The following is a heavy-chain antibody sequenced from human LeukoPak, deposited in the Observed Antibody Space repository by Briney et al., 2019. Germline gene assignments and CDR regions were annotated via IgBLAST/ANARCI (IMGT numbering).Heavy chain of an antibody. CDR1: GYTFTSYY. J-gene: IGHJ4*02. Sequence: GASVKVSCKASGYTFTSYYMHWVRQAPGQGLEWMGIINPSDGSTSYAQKFQGRVTMTRDTSTSTVYMELSSLRSEDTAVYYCARAVECIAAAGICNDYWGQGTLVTVSS. CDR2: INPSDGST. D-gene: IGHD6-13*01. V-gene: IGHV1-46*01. CDR3: ARAVECIAAAGICNDY.